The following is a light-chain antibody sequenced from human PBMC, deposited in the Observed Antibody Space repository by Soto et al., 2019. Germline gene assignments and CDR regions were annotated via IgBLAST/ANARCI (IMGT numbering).Light chain of an antibody. CDR3: SSYTSSSTYG. Sequence: QSVLTQPASVSGSPGQSITISCTGTSSDVGGYNYVSWYQQHPGKAPKLIIYDVSNRPSGVFNRFSGSKSGNTASLTISGLQAEDEADYYCSSYTSSSTYGFGTGTKVTVL. CDR2: DVS. J-gene: IGLJ1*01. CDR1: SSDVGGYNY. V-gene: IGLV2-14*01.